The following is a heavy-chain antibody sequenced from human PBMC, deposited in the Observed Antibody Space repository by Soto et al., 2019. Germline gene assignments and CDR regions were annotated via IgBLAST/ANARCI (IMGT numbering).Heavy chain of an antibody. D-gene: IGHD3-22*01. J-gene: IGHJ4*02. CDR3: ARHFVAVVIKGWGY. V-gene: IGHV4-39*01. Sequence: SETLSLTCTVSGGSIDRSNYYWDWIRQPPGKGLEWIGTTYYNGNAYYNTSLKSRVTMSVDTSKNQFSLKLISVTAADTAVYYCARHFVAVVIKGWGYWGQGTLVTVS. CDR2: TYYNGNA. CDR1: GGSIDRSNYY.